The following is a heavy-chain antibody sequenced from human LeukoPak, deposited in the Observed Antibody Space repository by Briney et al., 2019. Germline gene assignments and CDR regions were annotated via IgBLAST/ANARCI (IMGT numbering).Heavy chain of an antibody. V-gene: IGHV1-18*01. Sequence: GASVKVSCKAFGYTFTAYAISWVRQAPGQGLEWMGWISTYNGNTNYAQKLQDRVTMTTDTSTNTTYMELRSLRFEDTAVYFCTRSVRNGHFDYWGQGTLVTVSS. J-gene: IGHJ4*02. D-gene: IGHD2-8*01. CDR1: GYTFTAYA. CDR2: ISTYNGNT. CDR3: TRSVRNGHFDY.